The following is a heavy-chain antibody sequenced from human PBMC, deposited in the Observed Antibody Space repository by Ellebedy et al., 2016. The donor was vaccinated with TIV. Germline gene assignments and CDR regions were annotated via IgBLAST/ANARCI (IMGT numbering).Heavy chain of an antibody. V-gene: IGHV3-23*01. CDR2: ISGSDGST. J-gene: IGHJ4*02. CDR1: GFTFSSYV. Sequence: GESLKISXAASGFTFSSYVMSWVRQAPGKGLEWVSAISGSDGSTYYADSVKGRFTISRDNSNNTLFLHMNRLRAEDTAIYYCAKDLSHRYYFDSWGQGTPVTVSS. CDR3: AKDLSHRYYFDS.